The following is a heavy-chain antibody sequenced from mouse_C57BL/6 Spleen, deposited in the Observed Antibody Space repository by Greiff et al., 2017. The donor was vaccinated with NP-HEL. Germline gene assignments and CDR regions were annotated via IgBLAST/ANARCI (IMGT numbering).Heavy chain of an antibody. CDR3: ASFDYQYAMDY. CDR1: GYTFTSYW. CDR2: IDPSDSET. V-gene: IGHV1-52*01. Sequence: QVQLKQPGAELVRPGSSVKLSCKASGYTFTSYWMHWVKQRPIQGLEWIGNIDPSDSETHYNQKFKDKATLTVDKSSSTAYMQLSSLTSEDSAVYYCASFDYQYAMDYWGQGTSVTVSS. D-gene: IGHD2-4*01. J-gene: IGHJ4*01.